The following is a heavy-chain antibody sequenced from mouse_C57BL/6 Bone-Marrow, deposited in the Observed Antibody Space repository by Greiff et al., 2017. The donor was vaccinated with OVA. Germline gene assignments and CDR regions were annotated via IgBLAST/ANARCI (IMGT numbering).Heavy chain of an antibody. CDR3: ARILDSSGYFPFAY. D-gene: IGHD3-2*02. CDR2: INPNNGGT. Sequence: VQLQQSGPELVKPGASVKISCKASGYTFTDYYMNWVKQSHGKSLEWIGDINPNNGGTSYNQKFKGKATLTVDKSSSTAYMELRSLTSEDSAVYYCARILDSSGYFPFAYWGQGTLVTVSA. V-gene: IGHV1-26*01. J-gene: IGHJ3*01. CDR1: GYTFTDYY.